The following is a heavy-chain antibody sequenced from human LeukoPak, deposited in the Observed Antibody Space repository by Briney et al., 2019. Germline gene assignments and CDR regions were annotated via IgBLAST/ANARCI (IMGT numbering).Heavy chain of an antibody. J-gene: IGHJ4*02. V-gene: IGHV4-59*08. D-gene: IGHD6-19*01. CDR3: ARQGSGWYYFDY. CDR2: IYYSGST. CDR1: GGSISSHY. Sequence: KPSETLSLTCTVSGGSISSHYWSWIRQPPGKGLEWIGYIYYSGSTNYNPSLNSRATMSVDTSKHQFSLKLNFVTAADTAVCYCARQGSGWYYFDYWGQGTVVTVSS.